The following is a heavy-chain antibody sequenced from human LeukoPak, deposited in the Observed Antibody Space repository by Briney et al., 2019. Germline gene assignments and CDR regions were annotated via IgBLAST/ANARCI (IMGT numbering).Heavy chain of an antibody. Sequence: GGSLRLSCAASGFTFDDYAMHWVRQAPGKGLEWVSGISWNSGSIGYADSVKGRFTISRDNAKNSLYLQMNSLRAEDTALYYCAKDSTYYYDKSGAFDIWGQGTMVTVSS. D-gene: IGHD3-22*01. V-gene: IGHV3-9*01. CDR1: GFTFDDYA. CDR3: AKDSTYYYDKSGAFDI. J-gene: IGHJ3*02. CDR2: ISWNSGSI.